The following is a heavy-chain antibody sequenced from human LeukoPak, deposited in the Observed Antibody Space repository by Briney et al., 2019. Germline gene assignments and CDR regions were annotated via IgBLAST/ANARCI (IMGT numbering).Heavy chain of an antibody. CDR2: IRYDGSNK. V-gene: IGHV3-30*02. CDR1: GFTFSSYG. D-gene: IGHD3-9*01. Sequence: GGSLRLSCAASGFTFSSYGMHWVRQAPGKGLEWVAFIRYDGSNKYYADSVKGRFTISRDNSKNTLYLQMNSLRAEDTAVYYCAKERTDILTGQYYFDYWGQGTLVTVSS. CDR3: AKERTDILTGQYYFDY. J-gene: IGHJ4*02.